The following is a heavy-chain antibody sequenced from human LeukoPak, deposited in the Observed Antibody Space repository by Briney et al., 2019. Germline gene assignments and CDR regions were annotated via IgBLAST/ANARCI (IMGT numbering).Heavy chain of an antibody. D-gene: IGHD5-12*01. CDR2: IKQDGFEK. CDR3: AAPWATQPLYYMDV. V-gene: IGHV3-7*01. Sequence: GGSLRLSCAASGFTFSSYWMSWVRQAPGKGLEWVANIKQDGFEKYYVDSVQGRFTISRDDAQNSLYLQMNSLRAEDTAVYYCAAPWATQPLYYMDVWGKGTTVTVSS. J-gene: IGHJ6*03. CDR1: GFTFSSYW.